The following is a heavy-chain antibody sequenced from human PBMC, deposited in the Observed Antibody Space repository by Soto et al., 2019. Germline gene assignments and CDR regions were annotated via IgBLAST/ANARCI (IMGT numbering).Heavy chain of an antibody. V-gene: IGHV3-23*01. CDR1: GFTFRNYA. CDR3: TRILWSSRRDALDI. J-gene: IGHJ6*02. D-gene: IGHD2-21*01. Sequence: GGSLRLSCITSGFTFRNYAMAWVRQAPGEDLEWVSAIGTSGTPTLYADSVKSRFTISRDDSRNTVSLQMNSLGVEDTATYYCTRILWSSRRDALDIWGQGTTVTVSS. CDR2: IGTSGTPT.